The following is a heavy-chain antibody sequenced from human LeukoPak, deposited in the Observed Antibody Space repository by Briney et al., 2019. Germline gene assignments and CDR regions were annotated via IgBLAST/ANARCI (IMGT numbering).Heavy chain of an antibody. D-gene: IGHD5-12*01. J-gene: IGHJ6*02. CDR1: GGSISSYY. CDR2: IYYSGST. CDR3: ARDGVVARPGGMDV. Sequence: SETLSLTCTVSGGSISSYYWSWIRQPPGKGLEWIGYIYYSGSTNYNPSLKSRVTISVDTSKNQFSLKLSSVTAADTAVYYCARDGVVARPGGMDVWGQGTTVTVSS. V-gene: IGHV4-59*12.